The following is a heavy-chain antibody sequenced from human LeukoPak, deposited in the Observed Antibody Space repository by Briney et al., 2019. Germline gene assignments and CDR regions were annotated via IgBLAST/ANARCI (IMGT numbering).Heavy chain of an antibody. Sequence: SETLSLTCTVSGGSVSSGSYYWSWIRQPPGKGLEWIGYIYYSGSTNYNPSLKSRVTISVDTSKNQFSLKLSSVTAADTAVYYCARGDDYYDSSGYYWGQGTLVTVSS. CDR1: GGSVSSGSYY. V-gene: IGHV4-61*01. CDR2: IYYSGST. D-gene: IGHD3-22*01. J-gene: IGHJ4*02. CDR3: ARGDDYYDSSGYY.